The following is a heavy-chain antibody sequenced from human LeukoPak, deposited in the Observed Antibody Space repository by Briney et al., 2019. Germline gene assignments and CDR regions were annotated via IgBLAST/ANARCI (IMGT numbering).Heavy chain of an antibody. Sequence: SETLSLTCTVSGGSISSSSYYWGWIRQPPGKGLEWIGEINHSGSTNYNPSLKSRVTISVDTSKNQFSLKLSSVTAADTAVYYCARGVSPDYWGQGTLVTVSS. CDR1: GGSISSSSYY. D-gene: IGHD3-16*02. CDR2: INHSGST. V-gene: IGHV4-39*07. CDR3: ARGVSPDY. J-gene: IGHJ4*02.